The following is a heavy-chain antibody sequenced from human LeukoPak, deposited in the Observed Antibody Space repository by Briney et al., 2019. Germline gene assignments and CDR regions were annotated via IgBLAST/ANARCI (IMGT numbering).Heavy chain of an antibody. V-gene: IGHV4-4*02. Sequence: SETLSLTCAVSGDSISSDKWWSWVRQPPGKGLEYIGEFHQRVSTNYNPSLKSRLTISVDNSKNQFSLKLSSVTAADTAVYYCARGNDYGDNSFDYWGQGTLVTVSS. J-gene: IGHJ4*02. D-gene: IGHD4-17*01. CDR2: FHQRVST. CDR1: GDSISSDKW. CDR3: ARGNDYGDNSFDY.